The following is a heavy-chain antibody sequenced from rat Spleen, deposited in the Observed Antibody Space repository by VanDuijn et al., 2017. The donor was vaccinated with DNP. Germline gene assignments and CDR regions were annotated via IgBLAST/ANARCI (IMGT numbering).Heavy chain of an antibody. CDR3: TRAYTTDYYYALDY. Sequence: QVQLKESGPVLVQASETLSLTCTVSGFSLTNYGVIWVRQSPGKGLEWMGIIWGDGNTDYNSALKSRLSISRDTSKSQVFLKMNSLQTEDTAIYFCTRAYTTDYYYALDYWGQGVMVTVSS. CDR2: IWGDGNT. J-gene: IGHJ2*01. D-gene: IGHD1-6*01. CDR1: GFSLTNYG. V-gene: IGHV2S75*01.